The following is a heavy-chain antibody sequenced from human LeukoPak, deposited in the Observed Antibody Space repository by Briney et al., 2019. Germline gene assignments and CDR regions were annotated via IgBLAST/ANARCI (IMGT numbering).Heavy chain of an antibody. CDR2: INSDGSST. CDR1: GFTFSTYW. CDR3: ARGNFYDY. D-gene: IGHD2/OR15-2a*01. J-gene: IGHJ4*02. V-gene: IGHV3-74*01. Sequence: GRSLRLSCAASGFTFSTYWMHWVRQVPGKGLVWVSRINSDGSSTSYADSVKGRFTISRDNAKNALYLQMNSLRAEDTAVYFCARGNFYDYWGQGTLVTVSS.